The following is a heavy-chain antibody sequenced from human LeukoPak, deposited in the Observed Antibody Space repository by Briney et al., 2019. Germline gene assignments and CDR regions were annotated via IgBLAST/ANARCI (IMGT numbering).Heavy chain of an antibody. Sequence: ASVKVSCKASGYTFTNYYMHWVRQAPGQGLEWMGVINPTGGSTSYAHKFQGRITLTRDMSTSTDYLELSSLRSDDTAVYYCARDISVRDAAWWFNPWGQGTLVTVSS. CDR1: GYTFTNYY. J-gene: IGHJ5*02. V-gene: IGHV1-46*01. CDR3: ARDISVRDAAWWFNP. D-gene: IGHD5-24*01. CDR2: INPTGGST.